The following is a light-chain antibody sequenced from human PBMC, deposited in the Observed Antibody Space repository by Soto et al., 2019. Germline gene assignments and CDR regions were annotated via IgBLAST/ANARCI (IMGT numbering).Light chain of an antibody. CDR1: QSVSSTF. J-gene: IGKJ1*01. CDR3: GQFVSAPPRT. CDR2: GVS. Sequence: EIVMTQSPATLSVSPGERATLSCRASQSVSSTFLAWYQQKPGQAPRLLIFGVSNRATGIPDRFSGSGSGTDFTLTISRLEPEDFAVYYCGQFVSAPPRTFGQGTKVDIK. V-gene: IGKV3-20*01.